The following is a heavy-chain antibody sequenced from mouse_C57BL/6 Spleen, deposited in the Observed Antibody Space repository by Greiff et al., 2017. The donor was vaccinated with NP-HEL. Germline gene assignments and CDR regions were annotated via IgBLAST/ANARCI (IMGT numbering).Heavy chain of an antibody. CDR3: ARSAITTVVYFDY. D-gene: IGHD1-1*01. CDR1: GYTFTSYW. J-gene: IGHJ2*01. CDR2: INPSNGGT. V-gene: IGHV1-53*01. Sequence: QVQLKQPGTELVKPGASVKLSCKASGYTFTSYWMHWVKQRPGQGLEWIGNINPSNGGTNYNEKFKSKATLTVDKSSSTAYMQLSSLTSEDSAVYYCARSAITTVVYFDYWGQGTTLTVSS.